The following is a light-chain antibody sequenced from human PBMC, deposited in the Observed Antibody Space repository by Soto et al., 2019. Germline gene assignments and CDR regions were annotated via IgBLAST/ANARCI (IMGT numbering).Light chain of an antibody. Sequence: EIVMTQSPATLSVSPGERATLSCRASQSVSSNLAWYQQKPGQARRLLIYDAYNRATGIPARFSGSGSGTDFTLTISSLEPEDFAVYYCQQRSNWPPPLTFGGGTKVDIK. J-gene: IGKJ4*01. CDR2: DAY. CDR3: QQRSNWPPPLT. CDR1: QSVSSN. V-gene: IGKV3-11*01.